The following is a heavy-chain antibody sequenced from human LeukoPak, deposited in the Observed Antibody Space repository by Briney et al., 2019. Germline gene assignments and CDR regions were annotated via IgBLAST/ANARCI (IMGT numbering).Heavy chain of an antibody. CDR3: ARGHGTTIFGVVSLYNWFDP. J-gene: IGHJ5*02. V-gene: IGHV4-34*01. Sequence: SETLSLTCAVYGGSFSGYYWSWIRQPPGKGLEWIGEINHSGSTNYNPSLKSRVTISVDTSKNQFSLKLSSVTAADTAVYYCARGHGTTIFGVVSLYNWFDPWGQGTLVTVSS. D-gene: IGHD3-3*01. CDR2: INHSGST. CDR1: GGSFSGYY.